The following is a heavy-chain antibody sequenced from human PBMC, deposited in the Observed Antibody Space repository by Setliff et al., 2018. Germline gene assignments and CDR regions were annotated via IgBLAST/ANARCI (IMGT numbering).Heavy chain of an antibody. CDR2: IWDAGGRK. Sequence: GGSLRLSCAASGFTFSTYRMHWVRQAPGKGLEWVAVIWDAGGRKYHADSVKGRFTISRDNSKNTLYLQMNSLRPEDTAVYYCARTCSGSGCYAGLESWGQGTPVTVSS. J-gene: IGHJ4*02. CDR1: GFTFSTYR. CDR3: ARTCSGSGCYAGLES. V-gene: IGHV3-33*08. D-gene: IGHD2-15*01.